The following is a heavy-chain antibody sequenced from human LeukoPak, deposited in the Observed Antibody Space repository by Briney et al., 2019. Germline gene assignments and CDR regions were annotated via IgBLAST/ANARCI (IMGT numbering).Heavy chain of an antibody. Sequence: SETLSLTCTVSGGSISSSSYYWGWIRPPPGKGLEWIGSIYYSGSTYYNPSLKSRVTISVDTSKNQFSLKLSSVTAADTAVYYCASWMGDWFDPWGQGTLVTVSS. CDR1: GGSISSSSYY. CDR3: ASWMGDWFDP. CDR2: IYYSGST. D-gene: IGHD1-26*01. V-gene: IGHV4-39*01. J-gene: IGHJ5*02.